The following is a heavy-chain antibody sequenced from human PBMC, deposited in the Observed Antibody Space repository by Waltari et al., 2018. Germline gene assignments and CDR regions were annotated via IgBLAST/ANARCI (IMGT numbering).Heavy chain of an antibody. V-gene: IGHV1-2*06. CDR2: INPNSGGT. D-gene: IGHD5-12*01. J-gene: IGHJ4*02. CDR3: ARFPAGGNDFDY. Sequence: MHWVRQAPGQGLEWMGRINPNSGGTNYAQKFQGRVTITRNTSISTAYMELSSLRSEDTAVYYCARFPAGGNDFDYWGQGTLVTVSS.